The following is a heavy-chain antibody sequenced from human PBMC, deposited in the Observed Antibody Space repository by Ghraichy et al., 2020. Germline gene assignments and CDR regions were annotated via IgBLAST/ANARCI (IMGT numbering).Heavy chain of an antibody. V-gene: IGHV3-23*01. D-gene: IGHD3-3*01. CDR1: GFTFSSYA. CDR2: ISGSGSST. Sequence: GGSLRLSCAASGFTFSSYAMSWVRQAPGKGLEWVSGISGSGSSTYYADSVKGRFTISRDNSKNTLYLQMNSLRAEDTAVYYCAATFWSGYRFDYWGQGTLVTVSS. J-gene: IGHJ4*02. CDR3: AATFWSGYRFDY.